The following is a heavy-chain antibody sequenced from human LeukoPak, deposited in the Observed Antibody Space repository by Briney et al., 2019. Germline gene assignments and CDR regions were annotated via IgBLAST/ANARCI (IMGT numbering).Heavy chain of an antibody. V-gene: IGHV3-64*01. D-gene: IGHD5-18*01. CDR1: GFTFSSYA. CDR2: ISSNGGST. J-gene: IGHJ5*02. CDR3: ARGDTAMVMGNWFDP. Sequence: GGSLRLSCAASGFTFSSYAMHWVRQAPGKGLEYVSAISSNGGSTYYANSVKGRFTISRDNSKNTLYLQMGSLRAEDMAVYYCARGDTAMVMGNWFDPWGQGTLVTVSS.